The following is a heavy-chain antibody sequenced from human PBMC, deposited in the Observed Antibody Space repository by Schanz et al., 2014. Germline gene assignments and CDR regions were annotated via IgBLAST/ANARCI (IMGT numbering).Heavy chain of an antibody. V-gene: IGHV3-30*04. CDR2: ISYDGSHK. J-gene: IGHJ6*02. D-gene: IGHD3-16*01. CDR1: GFTFSNIA. CDR3: AKRAQWGLVSLNYCYYGMDF. Sequence: QVQLVESGGGVVQPGRSLRLSCAASGFTFSNIAIHWVRQAPGKGLEWVAVISYDGSHKDYADSVKGRFTISRGNSKTTLNLQMTRLRAENTAIYYCAKRAQWGLVSLNYCYYGMDFWGQGTTVTVSS.